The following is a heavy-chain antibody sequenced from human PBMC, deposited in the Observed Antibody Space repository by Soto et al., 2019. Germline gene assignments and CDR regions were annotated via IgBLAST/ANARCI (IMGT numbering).Heavy chain of an antibody. D-gene: IGHD1-1*01. Sequence: SETLSLTCTVSGGSISSSSYYWGWIRQPPGKGLEWIGSIYYSGSTYYNPSLKSRVTISVDTSKNQFSLKLSSVTAADTAVYYCASTTTWYFDYWGQGTLVTVS. J-gene: IGHJ4*02. CDR2: IYYSGST. CDR3: ASTTTWYFDY. CDR1: GGSISSSSYY. V-gene: IGHV4-39*01.